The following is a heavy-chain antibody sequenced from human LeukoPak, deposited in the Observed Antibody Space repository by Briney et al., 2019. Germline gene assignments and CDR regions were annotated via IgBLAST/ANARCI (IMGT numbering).Heavy chain of an antibody. Sequence: GRSLRLSCAASGFTFSSYAMHRVRQAPGKGLEWVAVISYDGSNKYYADSVKGRFTISRDNSKNTLYLQMNSLRAEDTAVYYCARDLKEGDYSNVYYYYGMDVWGQGTTVTVSS. V-gene: IGHV3-30-3*01. CDR2: ISYDGSNK. CDR3: ARDLKEGDYSNVYYYYGMDV. J-gene: IGHJ6*02. D-gene: IGHD4-17*01. CDR1: GFTFSSYA.